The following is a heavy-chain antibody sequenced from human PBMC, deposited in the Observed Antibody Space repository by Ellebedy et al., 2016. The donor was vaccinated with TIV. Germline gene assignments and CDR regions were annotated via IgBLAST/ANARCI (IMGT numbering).Heavy chain of an antibody. J-gene: IGHJ1*01. CDR1: GFTFSSYD. V-gene: IGHV3-30*03. CDR3: ARTDCSGRSCYSFFQY. Sequence: PGGSLRLSCAASGFTFSSYDMHWVRQAPGKGLEWVALISYDANNKYYADPVKGRFTISRDNSKNTLYLQMNTLRPEDTAIYYCARTDCSGRSCYSFFQYWGQGTPVTVSS. CDR2: ISYDANNK. D-gene: IGHD2-15*01.